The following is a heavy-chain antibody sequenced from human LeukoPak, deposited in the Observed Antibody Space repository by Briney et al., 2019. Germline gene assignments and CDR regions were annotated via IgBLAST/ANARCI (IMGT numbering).Heavy chain of an antibody. CDR1: GWSFSGYY. D-gene: IGHD5-18*01. J-gene: IGHJ3*02. CDR2: INHSGST. CDR3: ARGPRIQLWLEEVMGAFDI. V-gene: IGHV4-34*01. Sequence: SETLSLTCAVYGWSFSGYYWSWIRQPPGKGLEWIGEINHSGSTNYNPSLKSRVTISVDTSKNQFSLKLSSVTAADTAVYYCARGPRIQLWLEEVMGAFDIWGQGTMVTVSS.